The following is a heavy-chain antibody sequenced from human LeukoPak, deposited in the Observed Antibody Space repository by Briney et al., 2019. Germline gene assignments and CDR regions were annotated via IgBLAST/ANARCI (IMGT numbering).Heavy chain of an antibody. V-gene: IGHV3-23*01. D-gene: IGHD1-1*01. CDR2: ISGSGGST. J-gene: IGHJ4*02. CDR3: AKRLQLDQYYFDY. Sequence: GRSLRLSCAASGFTFSSYAMSWVRQAPGKGLEWVSAISGSGGSTYYADSVKGRFTISRDNSKNTLYLQMNSLRAEDTAVYYCAKRLQLDQYYFDYWGQGTLVTVSS. CDR1: GFTFSSYA.